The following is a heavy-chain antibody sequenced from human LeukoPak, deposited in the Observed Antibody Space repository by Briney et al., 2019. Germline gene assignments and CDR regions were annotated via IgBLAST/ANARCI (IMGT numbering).Heavy chain of an antibody. Sequence: GGSLRLSCAASGFIFSSYWMSWVRQAPGKGLEWVANIKQDGSEKYYVDSVKGRFTISRDNAKNSLYLQMNSLRAEDTAVYYCAITIAVAGTSFDYWGQGTLVTVSS. CDR1: GFIFSSYW. D-gene: IGHD6-19*01. CDR2: IKQDGSEK. J-gene: IGHJ4*02. CDR3: AITIAVAGTSFDY. V-gene: IGHV3-7*01.